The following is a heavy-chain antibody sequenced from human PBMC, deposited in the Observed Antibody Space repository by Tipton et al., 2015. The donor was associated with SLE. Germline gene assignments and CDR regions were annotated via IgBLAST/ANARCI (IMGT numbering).Heavy chain of an antibody. D-gene: IGHD2-2*01. V-gene: IGHV4-61*05. CDR2: VYYTGGT. CDR3: ARTVVPDVMGAFDI. J-gene: IGHJ3*02. Sequence: TLSLTCALSGGSISSHAYYWGWIRQPPGKGLEWVGYVYYTGGTNYNPSLKSRVTISVDTSKNQFSLKLSSVTAADTAVYYCARTVVPDVMGAFDIWGQGTMVTVSS. CDR1: GGSISSHAYY.